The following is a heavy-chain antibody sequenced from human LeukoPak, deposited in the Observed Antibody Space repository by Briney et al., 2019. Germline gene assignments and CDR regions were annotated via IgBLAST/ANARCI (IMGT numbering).Heavy chain of an antibody. J-gene: IGHJ4*02. CDR2: INHSGST. CDR3: AGIAVAGKYYFDY. V-gene: IGHV4-30-2*01. CDR1: GGSISSGGYS. D-gene: IGHD6-19*01. Sequence: SETLSLTCAVSGGSISSGGYSWSWIRQPPGKGLEWIGYINHSGSTNYNPSLKSRVTISVDTSKNQFSLKLSSVTAADTAVYYCAGIAVAGKYYFDYWGQGTLVTVSS.